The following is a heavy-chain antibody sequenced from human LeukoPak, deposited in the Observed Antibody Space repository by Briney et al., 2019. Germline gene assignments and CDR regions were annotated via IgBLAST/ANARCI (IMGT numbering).Heavy chain of an antibody. Sequence: SESLSLTCGVSGGSISSYYWSWIRQPPGKELEWVGYIYHSGSTKYNPSLKSRVTISVDTSKNQFSLRLNSVTAADTAVYYCARHFRGYGYAAAGIFDYWGQGTLVTVSS. J-gene: IGHJ4*02. CDR2: IYHSGST. CDR3: ARHFRGYGYAAAGIFDY. V-gene: IGHV4-59*08. D-gene: IGHD5-18*01. CDR1: GGSISSYY.